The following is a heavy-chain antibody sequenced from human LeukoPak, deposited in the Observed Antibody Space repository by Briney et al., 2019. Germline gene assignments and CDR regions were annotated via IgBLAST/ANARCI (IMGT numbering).Heavy chain of an antibody. CDR3: ARDPTHSSGYSDDHPTEYFQH. J-gene: IGHJ1*01. CDR1: GFTFSSYE. D-gene: IGHD3-22*01. Sequence: PGGSLRLSCAASGFTFSSYEMNWVRQAPGKGLEWVSYISSSGSTIYYADSVKGRFTITRDNAKNSLYLQMNSLRAEDTAVYYCARDPTHSSGYSDDHPTEYFQHWGQGTLVTVSS. V-gene: IGHV3-48*03. CDR2: ISSSGSTI.